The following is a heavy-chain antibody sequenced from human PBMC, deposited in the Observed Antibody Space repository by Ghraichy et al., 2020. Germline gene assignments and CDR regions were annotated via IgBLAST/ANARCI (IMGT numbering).Heavy chain of an antibody. D-gene: IGHD1-26*01. CDR3: ARSHSGSYYSLSTYYS. CDR2: ISGSGTT. CDR1: GGSMNNYY. J-gene: IGHJ4*02. V-gene: IGHV4-4*07. Sequence: SETLSLTCTVSGGSMNNYYWTWIRQPAGKGLEWIGRISGSGTTNYGPSLKGRITISIDKSKNQFSLKITSVTAADTALYYCARSHSGSYYSLSTYYSWGQGTLVTVSS.